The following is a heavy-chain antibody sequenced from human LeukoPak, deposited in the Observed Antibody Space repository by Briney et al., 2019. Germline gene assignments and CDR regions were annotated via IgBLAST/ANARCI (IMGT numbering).Heavy chain of an antibody. CDR2: INHSGST. D-gene: IGHD1-26*01. Sequence: SETLSLTCAVYGGSFSGYYWGWIRQPPGKGLEWIGEINHSGSTNYNPSLKSRVTISVDTSKNRFSLKLSSVTAADTAVYYCARLVGDSAGYWGQGTLVTVSS. J-gene: IGHJ4*02. CDR3: ARLVGDSAGY. CDR1: GGSFSGYY. V-gene: IGHV4-34*01.